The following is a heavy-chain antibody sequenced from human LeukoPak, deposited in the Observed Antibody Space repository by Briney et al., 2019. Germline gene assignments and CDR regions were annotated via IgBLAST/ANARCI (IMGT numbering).Heavy chain of an antibody. CDR1: GFTFSSYS. J-gene: IGHJ4*02. Sequence: GGSLRLSCAASGFTFSSYSMNWVRQAPGKGLEWVSSISSSSSYIYYADSVKGRFTISRDNAKNSLYLQMNSLRAEDTAVYYCARDPSTGDTYYFDYWGQGTLVTVSS. CDR3: ARDPSTGDTYYFDY. D-gene: IGHD7-27*01. CDR2: ISSSSSYI. V-gene: IGHV3-21*01.